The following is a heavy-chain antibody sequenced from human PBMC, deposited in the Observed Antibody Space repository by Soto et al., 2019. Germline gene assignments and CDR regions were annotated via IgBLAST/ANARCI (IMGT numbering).Heavy chain of an antibody. V-gene: IGHV3-33*01. Sequence: QVQLVESGGGVVQPGSSLRLSCAASGFTFSSYGTHWVRQAPGKGLEWVAVMCYDGSSKYYAASVKGRFTISRDNSKNTLSVQMNSLSAEDTAVYYCARDHGGYSSGHYWGQGTLVTVSS. J-gene: IGHJ4*02. CDR2: MCYDGSSK. D-gene: IGHD6-19*01. CDR1: GFTFSSYG. CDR3: ARDHGGYSSGHY.